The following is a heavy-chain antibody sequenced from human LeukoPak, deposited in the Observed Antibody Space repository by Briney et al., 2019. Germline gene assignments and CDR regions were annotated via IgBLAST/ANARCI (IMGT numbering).Heavy chain of an antibody. V-gene: IGHV1-18*01. CDR1: GYPFAAYG. CDR3: ARDAGSYGDYVFWFDP. J-gene: IGHJ5*02. D-gene: IGHD4-17*01. Sequence: ASVKVSCKASGYPFAAYGISWVRQAPGQGLEWMGWISAYNGNTNYAQKLQGRVTMTTDTSTSTAYMELSRLRSDDTAVYYCARDAGSYGDYVFWFDPWGQGTLVTVSS. CDR2: ISAYNGNT.